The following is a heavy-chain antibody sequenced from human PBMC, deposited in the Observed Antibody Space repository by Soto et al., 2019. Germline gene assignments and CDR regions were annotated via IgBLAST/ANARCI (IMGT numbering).Heavy chain of an antibody. J-gene: IGHJ3*02. Sequence: ASVKVSCKVSGYTLTELSMHWVRQAPGKGLEWMGGFDPEDGETIYAQKFQGRVTMTEDTSTDTAYMELSSLRSEDTAVYYCATVREQYFDPLGAFDIWGQGTMVTVSS. D-gene: IGHD3-9*01. CDR1: GYTLTELS. CDR2: FDPEDGET. V-gene: IGHV1-24*01. CDR3: ATVREQYFDPLGAFDI.